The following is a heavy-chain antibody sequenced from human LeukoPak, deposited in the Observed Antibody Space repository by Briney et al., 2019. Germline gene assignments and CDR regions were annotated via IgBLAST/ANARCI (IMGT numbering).Heavy chain of an antibody. CDR2: ICCSGGTN. CDR3: AKYPGYSGYQQYHY. CDR1: KFTFSSYA. J-gene: IGHJ4*02. D-gene: IGHD5-12*01. V-gene: IGHV3-23*01. Sequence: GTLSLSCAASKFTFSSYAMSWIRQAPGKGREWGSAICCSGGTNRYPDPVKGRCTISRDNSKNTLYLQMNSLRAEDTAVYYCAKYPGYSGYQQYHYWGQGTLVSVSS.